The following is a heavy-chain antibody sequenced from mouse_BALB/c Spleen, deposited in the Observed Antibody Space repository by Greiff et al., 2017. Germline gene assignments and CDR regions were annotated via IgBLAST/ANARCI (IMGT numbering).Heavy chain of an antibody. D-gene: IGHD2-1*01. Sequence: VMLVESGPGLVAPSQSLSITCTVSGFSLTSYGVHWVRQPPGKGLEWLGVIWAGGSTNYNSALMSRLSISKDNSKSQVFLKMNSLQTDDTAMYYCARDPYGNAWFAYWGQGTLVTVSA. CDR2: IWAGGST. J-gene: IGHJ3*01. CDR3: ARDPYGNAWFAY. V-gene: IGHV2-9*02. CDR1: GFSLTSYG.